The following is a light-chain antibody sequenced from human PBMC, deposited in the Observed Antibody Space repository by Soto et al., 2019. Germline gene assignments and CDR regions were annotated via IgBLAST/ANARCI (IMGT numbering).Light chain of an antibody. CDR3: NQTYITRWT. Sequence: IHITPSPASLCASLREGSTISFRASQTIATYLSRYQQTPGKAPKLLIYTAYTLQSGVPSRFSGSGSGTDFTLTITSLQPEDFATYYCNQTYITRWTSGKGTKADIK. V-gene: IGKV1-39*01. J-gene: IGKJ1*01. CDR2: TAY. CDR1: QTIATY.